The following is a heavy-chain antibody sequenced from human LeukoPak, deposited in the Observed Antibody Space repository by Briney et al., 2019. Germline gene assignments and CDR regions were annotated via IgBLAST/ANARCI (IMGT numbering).Heavy chain of an antibody. CDR2: ISSSSSYI. CDR1: GFTFSSYS. Sequence: GGSLRLSCAASGFTFSSYSMNWVRQAPGKGLEWVSSISSSSSYIYYADSVKGRFTISRDNAKNSLYLQMNSLRAEDTAVYYCARDGLGSRGYDAFDIWGQGTMVTVSP. CDR3: ARDGLGSRGYDAFDI. D-gene: IGHD1-26*01. J-gene: IGHJ3*02. V-gene: IGHV3-21*01.